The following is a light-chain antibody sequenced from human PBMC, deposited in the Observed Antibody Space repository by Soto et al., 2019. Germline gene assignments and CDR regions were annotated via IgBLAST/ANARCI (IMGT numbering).Light chain of an antibody. CDR3: QLYNNWPLWT. CDR2: GAS. CDR1: QSVSSN. J-gene: IGKJ1*01. Sequence: EIVMTQSPATLSVSPGERATLSCRASQSVSSNLAWYQQKPGQAPRLLIYGASTRATGIPARFSGSGSGTEFTLTICSLQSEDFAVYYCQLYNNWPLWTFGQGTKVEI. V-gene: IGKV3-15*01.